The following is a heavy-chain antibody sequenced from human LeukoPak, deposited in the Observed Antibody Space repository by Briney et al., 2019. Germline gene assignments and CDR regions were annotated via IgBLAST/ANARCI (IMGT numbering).Heavy chain of an antibody. Sequence: ASMTVSCKASGSTFSSYAISWVRQAPGQGLEWMGRIIPIFGTANYAQKFQGRVTITTDESTSTAYMELSSLRSEDTAVYYCASPGYCSGGSRYRGGFDYWGQGTLVTVSS. CDR2: IIPIFGTA. CDR3: ASPGYCSGGSRYRGGFDY. D-gene: IGHD2-15*01. CDR1: GSTFSSYA. J-gene: IGHJ4*02. V-gene: IGHV1-69*05.